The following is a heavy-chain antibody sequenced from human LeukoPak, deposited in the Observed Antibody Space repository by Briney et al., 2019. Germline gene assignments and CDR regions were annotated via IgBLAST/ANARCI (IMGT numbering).Heavy chain of an antibody. V-gene: IGHV3-30-3*01. Sequence: PGGSLRLSCAASGFTFSSYAMHWVRQAPGKGLEWVAVISYDGSNKYYADSVKGRSTISRDNSKNTLYLQMNSLRAEDTAVYYCARDSYIVVVTATLDYWGRGTLVTVSS. CDR2: ISYDGSNK. D-gene: IGHD2-21*02. CDR1: GFTFSSYA. CDR3: ARDSYIVVVTATLDY. J-gene: IGHJ4*02.